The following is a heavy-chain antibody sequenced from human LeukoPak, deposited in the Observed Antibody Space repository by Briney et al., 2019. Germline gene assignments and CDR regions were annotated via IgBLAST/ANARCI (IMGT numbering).Heavy chain of an antibody. Sequence: SETLSLTCNVSGYSISSGYYWDWIRQPPGKGLQWIGYIFYSGSTNYNPSLKSRVTISVDTSKNQFSLRLTSVTAADTAVYYCARAGRWEGRPHAFDIWGQGTMVSVSS. D-gene: IGHD1-26*01. V-gene: IGHV4-59*01. CDR3: ARAGRWEGRPHAFDI. J-gene: IGHJ3*02. CDR2: IFYSGST. CDR1: GYSISSGYY.